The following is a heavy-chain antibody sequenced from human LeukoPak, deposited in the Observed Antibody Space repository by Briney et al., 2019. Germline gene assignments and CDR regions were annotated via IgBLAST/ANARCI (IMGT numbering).Heavy chain of an antibody. Sequence: GGSLRLSCAASGFTFSNYWMSWVRQAPGKGLEWVANIKQDESEKYYVDSVKGRFTISRDNAENSLSLQMNSLRAEDSAVYFCAREGFRSHSGYYYYDMDVWGQGTTVTVSS. J-gene: IGHJ6*02. CDR1: GFTFSNYW. V-gene: IGHV3-7*01. CDR2: IKQDESEK. CDR3: AREGFRSHSGYYYYDMDV. D-gene: IGHD6-25*01.